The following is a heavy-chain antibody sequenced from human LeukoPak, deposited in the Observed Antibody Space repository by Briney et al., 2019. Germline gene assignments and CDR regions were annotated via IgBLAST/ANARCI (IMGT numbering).Heavy chain of an antibody. CDR3: ARDNYDSSGYYEHALDL. CDR1: GGSISSGGYY. V-gene: IGHV4-31*03. Sequence: NPSETLSLTCTVSGGSISSGGYYWSWIRQHPGKGLEWIGYIYYSGSTYYNPSLKSRVTISVDTSKNQFSLKLSSVTAADTAVYYCARDNYDSSGYYEHALDLWGQGTMVTVSS. J-gene: IGHJ3*01. CDR2: IYYSGST. D-gene: IGHD3-22*01.